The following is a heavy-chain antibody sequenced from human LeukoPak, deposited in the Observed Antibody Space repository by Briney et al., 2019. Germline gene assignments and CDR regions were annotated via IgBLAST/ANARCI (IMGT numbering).Heavy chain of an antibody. CDR2: VNPGGSVQ. Sequence: GGSLRLSCIASGVAIGSSWMSWVRQSPGKRLEWVANVNPGGSVQNYVDSVTGRFTISRDNAKNSLYLQMNNLRADDTAVYYCATTFPYCSEDNCALGGQGTLVTLSS. J-gene: IGHJ1*01. V-gene: IGHV3-7*01. D-gene: IGHD2-15*01. CDR3: ATTFPYCSEDNCAL. CDR1: GVAIGSSW.